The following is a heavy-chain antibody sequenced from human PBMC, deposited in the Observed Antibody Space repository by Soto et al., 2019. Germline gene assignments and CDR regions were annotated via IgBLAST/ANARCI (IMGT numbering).Heavy chain of an antibody. CDR2: IKQDGNDK. J-gene: IGHJ4*02. CDR1: GFSFSSHW. D-gene: IGHD6-19*01. V-gene: IGHV3-7*03. Sequence: EVQLLESGGGLVQPGGSLRLSCAASGFSFSSHWMSWVRQAPGKGLEWVANIKQDGNDKRYVDSVKGRFTISRDNAKSSLYLQMISLRADDTAVYYCARYSYSSGPQDSWGQGTLVTVSS. CDR3: ARYSYSSGPQDS.